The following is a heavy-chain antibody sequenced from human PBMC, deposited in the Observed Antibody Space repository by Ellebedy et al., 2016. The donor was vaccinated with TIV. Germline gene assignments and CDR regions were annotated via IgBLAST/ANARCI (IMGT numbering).Heavy chain of an antibody. CDR2: IYHTGST. CDR3: ASLPDYRVGFVDAPMIWGH. CDR1: GDYISRSNW. V-gene: IGHV4-4*02. J-gene: IGHJ4*02. D-gene: IGHD3/OR15-3a*01. Sequence: SETLSLTCAVSGDYISRSNWWSWVRQPPGKGLEWIGEIYHTGSTNYNPSLKSRVTISVDKSKNHFSLKLTSVTAADTAIYYCASLPDYRVGFVDAPMIWGHWGQGTLVTVSS.